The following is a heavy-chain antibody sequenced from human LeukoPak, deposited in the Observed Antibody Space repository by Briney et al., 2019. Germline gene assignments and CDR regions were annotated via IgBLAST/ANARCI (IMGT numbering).Heavy chain of an antibody. Sequence: GGSLRLSCAASGFTFSSHWMHWVRQAPGKGLVWVSRINSDGSSTSYADSVKGRFTISRDNAKNTLYLQMNSLRAEDTAVYYCARAGIAVAGTWGQDRWYYFDYWGQGTLVTVSS. V-gene: IGHV3-74*01. CDR2: INSDGSST. CDR3: ARAGIAVAGTWGQDRWYYFDY. J-gene: IGHJ4*02. D-gene: IGHD6-19*01. CDR1: GFTFSSHW.